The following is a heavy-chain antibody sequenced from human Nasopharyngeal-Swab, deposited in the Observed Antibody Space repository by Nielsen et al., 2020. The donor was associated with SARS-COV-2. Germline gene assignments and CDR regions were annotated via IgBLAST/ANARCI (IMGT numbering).Heavy chain of an antibody. Sequence: GESLKISCAASGFTFSSYGMHWVRQAPGKGLEWVAVIWYDGSNKYYADSVKGRFTISRDNSKNTLYLQMNSLRAEDTAVYYCAREGSGSYSGSYFDYWGQGTLVTVSS. V-gene: IGHV3-33*01. D-gene: IGHD1-26*01. CDR3: AREGSGSYSGSYFDY. CDR1: GFTFSSYG. J-gene: IGHJ4*02. CDR2: IWYDGSNK.